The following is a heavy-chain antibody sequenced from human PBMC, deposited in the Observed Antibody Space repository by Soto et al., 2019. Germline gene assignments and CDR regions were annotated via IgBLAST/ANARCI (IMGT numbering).Heavy chain of an antibody. CDR3: ARQELELDFDY. J-gene: IGHJ4*02. CDR2: IYPGDSDT. CDR1: GYSFTSYW. V-gene: IGHV5-51*01. Sequence: VESLKISCSGSGYSFTSYWVGWVRQMPGKGLEWMGIIYPGDSDTRYSPSFQGQVTISADKSISTAYLQWSSLKASDTAMYYCARQELELDFDYWGQGTLVTSPQ. D-gene: IGHD1-7*01.